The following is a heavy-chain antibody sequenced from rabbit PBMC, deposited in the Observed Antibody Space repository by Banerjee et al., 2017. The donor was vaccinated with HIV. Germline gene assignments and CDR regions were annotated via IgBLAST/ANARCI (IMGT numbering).Heavy chain of an antibody. D-gene: IGHD1-1*01. CDR3: ARDLAGVSGWNFNL. Sequence: QEQLEESGGDLVKPEGSLTLTCTASGFSFSSSFWIWWVRQAPGKGLEWIACIYAESGDITYYASWAKGRFTISKTSSTTVTLQMTSLTAADTATYFCARDLAGVSGWNFNLWGPGTLVTVS. CDR2: IYAESGDIT. J-gene: IGHJ4*01. V-gene: IGHV1S45*01. CDR1: GFSFSSSFW.